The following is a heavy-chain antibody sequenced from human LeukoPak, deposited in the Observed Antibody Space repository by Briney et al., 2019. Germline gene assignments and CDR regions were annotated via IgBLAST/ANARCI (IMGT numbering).Heavy chain of an antibody. J-gene: IGHJ4*02. D-gene: IGHD1-1*01. V-gene: IGHV4-59*01. CDR1: GGSISNYY. CDR3: ARGANWLDY. Sequence: SETLSLTCTVSGGSISNYYWSWIRQPPGKGLEWIGHISYTGNTNHNPSLKRPVTISVDTSKNQFSLKLSSVTAADTAVYYCARGANWLDYWGQGTLVTVSS. CDR2: ISYTGNT.